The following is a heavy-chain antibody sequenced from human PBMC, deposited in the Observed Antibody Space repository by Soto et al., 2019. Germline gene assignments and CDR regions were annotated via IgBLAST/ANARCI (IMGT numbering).Heavy chain of an antibody. CDR1: GGSISSYY. Sequence: PSETLSLTCTVSGGSISSYYWSWIRQPPGKGLEWIGYGLRNEFVGTNPSLTNRVTISVDMSKRQFSLRLNSVTAADTAVYYCVAGPDHAKSAYWGQGTLVTVSS. CDR3: VAGPDHAKSAY. CDR2: GLRNEFV. V-gene: IGHV4-59*01. J-gene: IGHJ4*01.